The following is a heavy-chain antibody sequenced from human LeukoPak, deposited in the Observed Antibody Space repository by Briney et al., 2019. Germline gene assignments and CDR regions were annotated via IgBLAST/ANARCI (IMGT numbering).Heavy chain of an antibody. Sequence: KAGGSLRLSCAASGFTFSDYYMSWIRQAPVKGQELVSYISSSGSTIYYADSVKGRFTVSRDNAKNSLYLQMNSLRAEDTAVYYCARDLGYSYGYGEFDYWGQGTLVTVSS. D-gene: IGHD5-18*01. V-gene: IGHV3-11*04. CDR3: ARDLGYSYGYGEFDY. J-gene: IGHJ4*02. CDR2: ISSSGSTI. CDR1: GFTFSDYY.